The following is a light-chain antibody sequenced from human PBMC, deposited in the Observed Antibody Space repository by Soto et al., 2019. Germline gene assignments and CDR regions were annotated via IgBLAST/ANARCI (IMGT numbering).Light chain of an antibody. V-gene: IGLV4-69*01. CDR2: VNSDGSH. J-gene: IGLJ2*01. CDR3: QTWGNGIRV. CDR1: SGHSTYA. Sequence: QSVLTQSPSASASLGASVKLTCTLSSGHSTYAIAWHQQQPEKGPRYLMRVNSDGSHTKGDGIPGRFSGSSSGAERYLIISSLQSDEEADYYCQTWGNGIRVFGGGTKLTVL.